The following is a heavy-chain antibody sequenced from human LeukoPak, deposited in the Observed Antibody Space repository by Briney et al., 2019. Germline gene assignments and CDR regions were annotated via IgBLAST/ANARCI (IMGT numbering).Heavy chain of an antibody. CDR3: AKVHGSGSYDAFDI. CDR1: GFTFSSYA. CDR2: ISGSGGST. Sequence: PGGSLRLSCAASGFTFSSYAMSWVRQAPGKGLEWVSAISGSGGSTYYADSAKGRFTISRDNSKNTLFLQMNSLRAEDMAIYYCAKVHGSGSYDAFDIWGQGTMVTVSS. V-gene: IGHV3-23*01. J-gene: IGHJ3*02. D-gene: IGHD3-10*01.